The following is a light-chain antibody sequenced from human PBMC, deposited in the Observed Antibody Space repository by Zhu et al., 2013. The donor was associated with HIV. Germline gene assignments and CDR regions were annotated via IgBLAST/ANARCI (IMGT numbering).Light chain of an antibody. CDR1: ETVGNSY. CDR3: QQYGRSCS. V-gene: IGKV3-20*01. CDR2: GAS. J-gene: IGKJ2*04. Sequence: EIVLTQSPGTLSLSPGEKATLSCRASETVGNSYLAWFQQKPGQAPRNLIYGASNRATGVPDRFSGSGSGTDFTLTISRLEPEDFAVYYCQQYGRSCSFGQGTKLEIK.